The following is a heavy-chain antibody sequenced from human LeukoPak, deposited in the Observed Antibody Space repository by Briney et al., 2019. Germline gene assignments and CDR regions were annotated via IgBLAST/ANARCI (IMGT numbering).Heavy chain of an antibody. CDR2: VYYSGST. D-gene: IGHD3-10*01. Sequence: SETLSLTCTVSGGSVSGSTYYWGWIRQPPGKGLEWIGSVYYSGSTYYNSSLKSRITISVDTSKNQFSLKLSSVTAADTAVYYCARAGSGNYYGMDVWGQGTTVTVSS. J-gene: IGHJ6*02. V-gene: IGHV4-39*07. CDR1: GGSVSGSTYY. CDR3: ARAGSGNYYGMDV.